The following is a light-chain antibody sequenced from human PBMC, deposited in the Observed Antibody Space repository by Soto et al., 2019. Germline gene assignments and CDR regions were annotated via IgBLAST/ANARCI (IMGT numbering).Light chain of an antibody. Sequence: EIVITQSPATLSVSPGERATLSCRAIQSVSSDLAWYQQKPGQAPRLLIYYGSTRATCIPDRVPGSGSGTDFTLPISRLEPEDFAVYYCQQYGSSPLTFGQGTRLE. CDR2: YGS. CDR3: QQYGSSPLT. V-gene: IGKV3-20*01. J-gene: IGKJ5*01. CDR1: QSVSSD.